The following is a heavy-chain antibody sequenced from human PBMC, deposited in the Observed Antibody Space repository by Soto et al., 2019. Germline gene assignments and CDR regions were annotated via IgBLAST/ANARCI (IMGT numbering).Heavy chain of an antibody. V-gene: IGHV1-58*01. CDR1: GFTFTSSA. Sequence: GASVKFSCKASGFTFTSSAVQWVRQARGQRLEWIGWIVVGSGNTNYAQKFQERVTITRDMSTSTAYMELSSLRSEDTAVYYCAADRGSGSYYSYYYYYYGMDVWGQGTTVTSP. CDR3: AADRGSGSYYSYYYYYYGMDV. CDR2: IVVGSGNT. D-gene: IGHD3-10*01. J-gene: IGHJ6*02.